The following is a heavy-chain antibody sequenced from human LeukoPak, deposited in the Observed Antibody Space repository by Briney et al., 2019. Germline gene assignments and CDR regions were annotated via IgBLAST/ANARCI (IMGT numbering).Heavy chain of an antibody. CDR1: GGTFSSYA. V-gene: IGHV1-69*06. CDR3: ALGVYCSSTSCYEYVYYYYYMDV. Sequence: SVKVSCKASGGTFSSYAISWVRQAPGQGLEWMGGIIPIFGTANYAQKFQGRVTITADKSTSTAYMELSSLRSEDTAVYYCALGVYCSSTSCYEYVYYYYYMDVWGKGTTVTVSS. J-gene: IGHJ6*03. CDR2: IIPIFGTA. D-gene: IGHD2-2*01.